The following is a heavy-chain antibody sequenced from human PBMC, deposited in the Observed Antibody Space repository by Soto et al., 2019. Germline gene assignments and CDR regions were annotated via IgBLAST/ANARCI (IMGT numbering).Heavy chain of an antibody. CDR1: GGSISSSSYY. V-gene: IGHV4-39*01. J-gene: IGHJ4*02. CDR3: ARLPGDGYNPFDY. D-gene: IGHD5-12*01. CDR2: IYYSGST. Sequence: PSETVSLTCTVSGGSISSSSYYWGWIRQPPGKGLEWIGSIYYSGSTYYNPSLKSRVTISVDTSKNQFSLKLSTVTAADTAVYYCARLPGDGYNPFDYWGQGTLVTVSS.